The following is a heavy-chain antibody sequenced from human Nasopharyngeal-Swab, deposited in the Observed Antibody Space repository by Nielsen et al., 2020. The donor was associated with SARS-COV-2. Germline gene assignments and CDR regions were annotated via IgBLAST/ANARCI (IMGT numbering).Heavy chain of an antibody. CDR1: GFTFSSYG. V-gene: IGHV3-30*19. J-gene: IGHJ3*02. Sequence: GESLKISCAASGFTFSSYGMHWVRQAPGKGLEWVAVIWYDGSNKYYADSVKGRFTISRDNSKNTLYLQMNSLRAEDTAVYYCARDASPMSDHPGAFDIWGQGTMVTVSS. CDR2: IWYDGSNK. CDR3: ARDASPMSDHPGAFDI. D-gene: IGHD3-22*01.